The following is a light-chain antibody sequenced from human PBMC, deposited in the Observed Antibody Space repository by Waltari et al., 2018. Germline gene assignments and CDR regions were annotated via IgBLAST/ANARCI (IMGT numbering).Light chain of an antibody. J-gene: IGKJ2*01. V-gene: IGKV1-39*01. Sequence: IQLTQSPSSLAASVGDRVTITCRASESITGYLNWYQQKPGKAPNLLISGTSNLLGGVPSRFSGSGSGTDFTLTISSLHPEDFASYYCQQSYDSLYTFGQGTKLEI. CDR1: ESITGY. CDR3: QQSYDSLYT. CDR2: GTS.